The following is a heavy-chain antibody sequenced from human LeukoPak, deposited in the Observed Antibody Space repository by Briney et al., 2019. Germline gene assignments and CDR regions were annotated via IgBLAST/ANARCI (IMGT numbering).Heavy chain of an antibody. CDR2: IYPGDSDT. J-gene: IGHJ4*02. CDR3: ARRKKGELLIDY. D-gene: IGHD3-10*01. CDR1: GYSSTSYW. Sequence: AEALKISCKGSGYSSTSYWIGGGRQMPGENLVWMGIIYPGDSDTRYSPSFQGQVTISADKSISTASLQWSSLKASDTAMYYCARRKKGELLIDYWGQGTLVTVSS. V-gene: IGHV5-51*01.